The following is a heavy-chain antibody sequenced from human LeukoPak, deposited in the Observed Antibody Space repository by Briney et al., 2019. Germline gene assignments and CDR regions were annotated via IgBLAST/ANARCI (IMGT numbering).Heavy chain of an antibody. V-gene: IGHV3-23*01. CDR1: GFTFSSYA. D-gene: IGHD1-26*01. J-gene: IGHJ4*02. CDR2: ISGSGGST. CDR3: AKVGVSGGSYNYFDY. Sequence: GGSLRLSCAASGFTFSSYAMSWVRQAPGKGLEWVSAISGSGGSTYYADSVKGRFTISRDNSKNTLYLQMNSLRAEDTAVYYCAKVGVSGGSYNYFDYWGQGTLVTVSS.